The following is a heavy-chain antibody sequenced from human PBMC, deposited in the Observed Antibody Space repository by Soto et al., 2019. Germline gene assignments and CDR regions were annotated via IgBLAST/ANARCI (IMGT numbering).Heavy chain of an antibody. J-gene: IGHJ1*01. D-gene: IGHD3-9*01. CDR2: ISGGGGGT. CDR1: GFSFSHYA. CDR3: AKGSQYDIVTAQHAFAS. V-gene: IGHV3-23*01. Sequence: HPGGSLRLSCSVSGFSFSHYAMTWVRQAPGKGLEWVSSISGGGGGTHYADSMKGRVTISRDNSRNTLHLEMKRLRADDTAVYYCAKGSQYDIVTAQHAFASWAQRSLDIVSS.